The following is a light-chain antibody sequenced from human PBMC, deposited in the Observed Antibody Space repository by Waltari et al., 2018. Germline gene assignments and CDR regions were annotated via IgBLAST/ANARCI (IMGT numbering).Light chain of an antibody. CDR2: WAS. Sequence: DIVMTQSPDSLAVSLGDRATINCKSSQSLLFSSNNKNYLAWYQQKPGQPPKLRIYWASIRESGVPDRFSGSGSGTDFTLTISSLQAEDVAVYYCQQYDTTPLTFGGGTKVEIK. V-gene: IGKV4-1*01. J-gene: IGKJ4*01. CDR1: QSLLFSSNNKNY. CDR3: QQYDTTPLT.